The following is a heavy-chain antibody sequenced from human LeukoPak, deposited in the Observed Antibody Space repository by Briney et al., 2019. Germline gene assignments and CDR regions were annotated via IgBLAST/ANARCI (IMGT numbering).Heavy chain of an antibody. V-gene: IGHV1-69*13. J-gene: IGHJ3*02. Sequence: VASVKVSCKASGGTFSSYAISWVRRAPGQGLEWMGGIIPIFGTANYAQKFQGRVTITADESTSTAYMELSSLRSEDTAVYYCARVGYSGSSSKRRDQSEADDAFDIWGQGTMVTVSS. CDR3: ARVGYSGSSSKRRDQSEADDAFDI. CDR1: GGTFSSYA. D-gene: IGHD1-26*01. CDR2: IIPIFGTA.